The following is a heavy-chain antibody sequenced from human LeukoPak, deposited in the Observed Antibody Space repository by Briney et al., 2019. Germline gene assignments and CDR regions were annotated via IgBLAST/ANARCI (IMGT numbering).Heavy chain of an antibody. CDR3: TRNNGMDV. Sequence: GGSLRLSCAASGFALSSHWMTWVRQVPGRGPEWVANVNRDGSETYYLDSVKGRFTISKDNAKNSLYLQMNSLRAEDTALYHCTRNNGMDVWGQGTTVIVSS. CDR2: VNRDGSET. V-gene: IGHV3-7*03. J-gene: IGHJ6*02. CDR1: GFALSSHW.